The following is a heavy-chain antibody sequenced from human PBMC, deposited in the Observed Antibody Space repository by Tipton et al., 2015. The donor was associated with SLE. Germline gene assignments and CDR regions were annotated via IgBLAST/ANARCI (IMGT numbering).Heavy chain of an antibody. V-gene: IGHV4-61*02. Sequence: LSCTVSGDSISSGLYYWSWIRQPAGKGLEWIGRIYTSGSTNYHTSLRSRVTVSLDTSKNQISLNLTSVTAADTALYFCARDQFATVGAFDLWGQGTMVTVSS. CDR1: GDSISSGLYY. D-gene: IGHD1-14*01. CDR3: ARDQFATVGAFDL. CDR2: IYTSGST. J-gene: IGHJ3*01.